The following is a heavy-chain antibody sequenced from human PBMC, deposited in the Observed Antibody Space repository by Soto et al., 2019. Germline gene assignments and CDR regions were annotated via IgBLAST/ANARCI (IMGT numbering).Heavy chain of an antibody. V-gene: IGHV4-39*01. CDR2: IYYSGST. CDR3: ATRPGIWQWLAHLNY. D-gene: IGHD6-19*01. Sequence: PSETLSLTCTVSGGSISSSSYYWGWIRQPPGKGLEWIGSIYYSGSTYYNPSLKSRVTISVDTSKNQFSLKLSSVTAADTAVYYCATRPGIWQWLAHLNYWGPGTLVTVFS. J-gene: IGHJ4*02. CDR1: GGSISSSSYY.